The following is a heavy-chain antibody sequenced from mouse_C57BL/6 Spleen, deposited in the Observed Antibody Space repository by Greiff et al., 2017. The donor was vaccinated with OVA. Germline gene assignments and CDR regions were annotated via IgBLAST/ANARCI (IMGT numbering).Heavy chain of an antibody. V-gene: IGHV1-80*01. CDR1: GYAFSSYW. D-gene: IGHD2-3*01. J-gene: IGHJ3*01. CDR2: IYPGDGDT. Sequence: VQLQQSGAELVKPGASVKISCKASGYAFSSYWMNWVKQRPGKGLEWIGQIYPGDGDTNYNGKFKGKATLTADKSSSTAYMQLSSLTSEDSAVYFCARSPIYDGYAFAYWGQGTLVTVSA. CDR3: ARSPIYDGYAFAY.